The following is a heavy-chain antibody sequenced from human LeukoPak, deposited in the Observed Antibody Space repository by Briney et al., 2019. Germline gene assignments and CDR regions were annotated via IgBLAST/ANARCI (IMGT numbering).Heavy chain of an antibody. J-gene: IGHJ6*03. Sequence: SVKVSCKTSGGTFSSYAISWVRQAPGQGLEWMGGIIPIFGTANYAQKFQGRVTITADESTSTAYMELSSLRSEDTAVYYCAREDIPPLVSGFGYYYYYYMDVWGKGTTVTVSS. V-gene: IGHV1-69*13. CDR1: GGTFSSYA. CDR3: AREDIPPLVSGFGYYYYYYMDV. CDR2: IIPIFGTA. D-gene: IGHD2/OR15-2a*01.